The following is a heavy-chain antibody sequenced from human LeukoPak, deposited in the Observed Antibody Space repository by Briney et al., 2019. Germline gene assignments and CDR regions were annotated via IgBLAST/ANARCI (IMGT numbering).Heavy chain of an antibody. CDR1: GGSVSSGSYH. Sequence: SETLSLTCTVSGGSVSSGSYHWSWIRQPPGKGLEWIGYIYYSGSTNYNPSLKSRVTISVDTYKNQLSLKLSSVTAADTAVYYCASAPARYCSGGSCYSPFDYWGQGTLVTVSS. D-gene: IGHD2-15*01. CDR3: ASAPARYCSGGSCYSPFDY. CDR2: IYYSGST. V-gene: IGHV4-61*01. J-gene: IGHJ4*02.